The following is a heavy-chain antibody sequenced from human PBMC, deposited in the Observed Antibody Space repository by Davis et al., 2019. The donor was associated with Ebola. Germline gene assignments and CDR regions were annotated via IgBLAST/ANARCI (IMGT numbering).Heavy chain of an antibody. V-gene: IGHV1-18*04. CDR3: ARGKTVAGTRGLSWFDP. J-gene: IGHJ5*02. D-gene: IGHD6-19*01. CDR1: GYTSTSYG. Sequence: ASVQVSCKASGYTSTSYGFSWVRHAPGQGLEWMGWISAYNGNTNSAQKLQGRVTITRDTSASTAYMELTSLRSEGTAVFFCARGKTVAGTRGLSWFDPWGPGTLVTVS. CDR2: ISAYNGNT.